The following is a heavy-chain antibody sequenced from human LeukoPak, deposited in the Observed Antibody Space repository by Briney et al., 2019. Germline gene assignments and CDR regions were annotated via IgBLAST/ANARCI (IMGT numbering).Heavy chain of an antibody. V-gene: IGHV4-30-4*01. D-gene: IGHD2-21*02. CDR1: GGSISSGDYY. Sequence: SETLSLTCTVSGGSISSGDYYWSWIRQPPGKGLEWIGYIYYSGSTYYNPSLKSRVTISVDTSKNQFPLKLSSVTAADTAVYYCARDGRSGCGGDCYSAFDPWGQGTLVTVSS. J-gene: IGHJ5*02. CDR3: ARDGRSGCGGDCYSAFDP. CDR2: IYYSGST.